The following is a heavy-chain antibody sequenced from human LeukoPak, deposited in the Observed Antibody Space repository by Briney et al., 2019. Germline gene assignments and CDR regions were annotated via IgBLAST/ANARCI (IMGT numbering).Heavy chain of an antibody. D-gene: IGHD1-26*01. CDR3: ARGYSGSYYYYYYYMDV. Sequence: SETLSLTCTVSGGSMSGGDYYWSWIRQPPGKGLEWIGYIYYSGTTHYNPSLRSRVTISVDTSKNQFSLKLSSVTAADTAVYYCARGYSGSYYYYYYYMDVWGKGTTVTVSS. CDR1: GGSMSGGDYY. CDR2: IYYSGTT. J-gene: IGHJ6*03. V-gene: IGHV4-30-4*01.